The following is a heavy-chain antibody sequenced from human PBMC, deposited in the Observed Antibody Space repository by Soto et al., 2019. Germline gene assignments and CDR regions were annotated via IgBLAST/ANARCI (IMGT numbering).Heavy chain of an antibody. D-gene: IGHD2-21*02. CDR2: ISTFNGNT. J-gene: IGHJ5*02. V-gene: IGHV1-18*04. Sequence: QVHQVQSGTEVKEPGASVKVSCKASASTFTGYTINWVRQAPGQGLEWMGWISTFNGNTKYAGNFEGRVTMTTNTSTTTAYMELKSLTFDDTAVYFCARGMVTSGRWFGPWGQGTLVSVSS. CDR3: ARGMVTSGRWFGP. CDR1: ASTFTGYT.